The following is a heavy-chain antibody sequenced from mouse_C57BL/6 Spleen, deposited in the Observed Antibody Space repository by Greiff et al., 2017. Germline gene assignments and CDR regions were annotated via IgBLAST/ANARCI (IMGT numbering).Heavy chain of an antibody. CDR2: INYDGSST. CDR1: GFTFSDYY. J-gene: IGHJ1*03. CDR3: ARGDYDDWYFDV. Sequence: EVKLMESEGGLVQPGSSMKLSCTASGFTFSDYYMAWVRQVPEKGLEWVANINYDGSSTYYLDSLKSRFIISRDNAKNILYLQMSSLKSEDTATYYCARGDYDDWYFDVWGTGTTVTVSS. V-gene: IGHV5-16*01. D-gene: IGHD2-4*01.